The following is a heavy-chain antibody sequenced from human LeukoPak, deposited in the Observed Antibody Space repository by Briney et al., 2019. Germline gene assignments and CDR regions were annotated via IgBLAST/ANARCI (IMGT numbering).Heavy chain of an antibody. D-gene: IGHD3-10*01. V-gene: IGHV3-23*01. CDR3: AKWAVLLWFGESSSGYYFDY. J-gene: IGHJ4*02. CDR1: GFTFGTYL. CDR2: ISRASENT. Sequence: GGSLRLSCVASGFTFGTYLMIWVRQGPGKRLEWVAAISRASENTYYADSVKGRCTISRDNSKNTLYLQMNSLRAEDTAVYYCAKWAVLLWFGESSSGYYFDYWGQGALVTVSS.